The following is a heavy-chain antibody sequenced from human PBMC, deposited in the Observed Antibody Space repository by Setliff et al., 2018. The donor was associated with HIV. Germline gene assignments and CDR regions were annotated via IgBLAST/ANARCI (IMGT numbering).Heavy chain of an antibody. J-gene: IGHJ4*02. CDR3: ARGPPFAY. CDR1: GGSISGFY. CDR2: IYDSGSTKYT. V-gene: IGHV4-4*07. Sequence: KTSETLSLTCTVSGGSISGFYWNWIRQSAGKGLQWIGRIYDSGSTKYTNYNPSLESRVIVSEDTSRDQFFLKLTSVTADDTAIYYCARGPPFAYWGQGLLVTVSS.